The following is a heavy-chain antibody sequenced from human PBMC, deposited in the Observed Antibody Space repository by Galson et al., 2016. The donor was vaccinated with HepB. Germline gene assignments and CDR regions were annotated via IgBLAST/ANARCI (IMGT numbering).Heavy chain of an antibody. CDR1: GGIFRSDY. V-gene: IGHV1-69*13. CDR2: IIPISGTS. Sequence: SVKVSCKASGGIFRSDYMTWVRQAPGQGLKWMGGIIPISGTSNYAQKFQGRVTITADESTNTVYLELSSLRSEDTAVYYCARGDLRTVAYVYYDYGMDVWVQGSTVTVSS. D-gene: IGHD4-23*01. J-gene: IGHJ6*02. CDR3: ARGDLRTVAYVYYDYGMDV.